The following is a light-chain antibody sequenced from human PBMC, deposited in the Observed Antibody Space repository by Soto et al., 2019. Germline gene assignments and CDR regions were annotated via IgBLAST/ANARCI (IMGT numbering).Light chain of an antibody. Sequence: QSALTQPASVSGSPGQSSTISCTGSSSAVGTFRLVSWYQHHPGKVPKLIIYEGSKRPSGVSDRFSGSEPGNTASLTISGLQAEDEADYYCCSSASGRTFVFGTGTKVTVL. CDR3: CSSASGRTFV. V-gene: IGLV2-23*01. J-gene: IGLJ1*01. CDR1: SSAVGTFRL. CDR2: EGS.